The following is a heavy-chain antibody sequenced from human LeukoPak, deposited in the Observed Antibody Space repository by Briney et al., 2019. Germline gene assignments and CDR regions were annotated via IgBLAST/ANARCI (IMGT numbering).Heavy chain of an antibody. Sequence: TSETLSLTCTVSGGSVSSYYWTWIRQPAGEGLEWIGRISSSGATSYSPSLKSRVTTSVDMSHNQVSLKLTSLTAADTAVYYCARVRLGDRSFDIWGQGTMVTVSS. V-gene: IGHV4-4*07. J-gene: IGHJ3*02. CDR1: GGSVSSYY. CDR2: ISSSGAT. CDR3: ARVRLGDRSFDI. D-gene: IGHD3-16*01.